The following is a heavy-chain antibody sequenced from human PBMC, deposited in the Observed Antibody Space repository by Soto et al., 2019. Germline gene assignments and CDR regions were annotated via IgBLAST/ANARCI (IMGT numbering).Heavy chain of an antibody. Sequence: ASVKVSCKASGYTFTSYGISWVRQAPGQGLEWMGWISAYNGNTNYAQKHQGRVTMTTDTSTSTAYMELRSLRSDDTAVYYCARAAHYYYYMDVWGKGTTVTVSS. V-gene: IGHV1-18*01. CDR2: ISAYNGNT. CDR3: ARAAHYYYYMDV. CDR1: GYTFTSYG. J-gene: IGHJ6*03.